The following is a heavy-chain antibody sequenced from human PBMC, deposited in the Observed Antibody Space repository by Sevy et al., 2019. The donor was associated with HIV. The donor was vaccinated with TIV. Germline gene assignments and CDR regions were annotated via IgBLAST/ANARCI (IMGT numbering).Heavy chain of an antibody. J-gene: IGHJ4*02. V-gene: IGHV4-34*01. Sequence: SETLSLTCAVYGGSFSGYYWSWIRQPPGKGLEWIGEISHGGSTNYNPSLKSRVTISIDTSKNQFSLKVSSVTAADTAVYYCARGRVKMTTMFGGPYYFDYWGQGNLVTVSS. CDR2: ISHGGST. D-gene: IGHD3-10*02. CDR1: GGSFSGYY. CDR3: ARGRVKMTTMFGGPYYFDY.